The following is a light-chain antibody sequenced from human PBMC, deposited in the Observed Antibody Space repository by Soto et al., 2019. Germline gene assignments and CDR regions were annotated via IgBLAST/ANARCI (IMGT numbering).Light chain of an antibody. CDR3: GTWDISLSLRV. CDR1: SSNIGNNY. Sequence: QSVLTQPPSVSAAPGQKVTISCSGSSSNIGNNYVSWYQQLPETAPKLLIYENNKRPSGIPDRFSGSKSGTSATLGITGLQTGDEADDYCGTWDISLSLRVFGGGTKLTVL. V-gene: IGLV1-51*02. CDR2: ENN. J-gene: IGLJ3*02.